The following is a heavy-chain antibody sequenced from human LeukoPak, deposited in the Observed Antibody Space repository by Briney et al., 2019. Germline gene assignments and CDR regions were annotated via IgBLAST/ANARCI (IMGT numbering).Heavy chain of an antibody. D-gene: IGHD4-17*01. CDR1: RVTLSSSD. V-gene: IGHV3-13*04. Sequence: RGSLRLSSAPSRVTLSSSDMQWVRQPARKGVEWDSALGTSGDTYYVGSVNGRSTICRENAKNPLYLKMNSLSAGATAVYYSARAAFGDSHFDNWGQGILVTVAS. CDR3: ARAAFGDSHFDN. J-gene: IGHJ4*02. CDR2: LGTSGDT.